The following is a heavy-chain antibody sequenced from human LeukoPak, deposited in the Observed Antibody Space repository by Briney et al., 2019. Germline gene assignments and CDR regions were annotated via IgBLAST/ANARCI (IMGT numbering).Heavy chain of an antibody. CDR2: INPNSGGT. Sequence: ASVKVSCKASGYTFTGYYMHWMRQAPGQGLEWMGRINPNSGGTNYAQKFQGRVTMTRDTSISTAYMELSRLRSDDTAVYYCARDRYSSGRYVDYWGQGTLVTVSS. CDR1: GYTFTGYY. D-gene: IGHD6-19*01. V-gene: IGHV1-2*06. J-gene: IGHJ4*02. CDR3: ARDRYSSGRYVDY.